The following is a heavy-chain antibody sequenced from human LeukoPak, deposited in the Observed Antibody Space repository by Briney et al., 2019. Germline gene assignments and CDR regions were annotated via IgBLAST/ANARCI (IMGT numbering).Heavy chain of an antibody. CDR1: GDSINTHY. V-gene: IGHV4-59*11. D-gene: IGHD3-10*01. CDR3: ARSDYSGSGTYTEFDAFDI. Sequence: SETLSLTCTVSGDSINTHYWSWIRQPPGKGLEWIGYIHYTGGTRYNPSLKGRVTISMDTSKNQFSLKLSSVTAADSAIYYCARSDYSGSGTYTEFDAFDIWGQGPKVTVSS. CDR2: IHYTGGT. J-gene: IGHJ3*02.